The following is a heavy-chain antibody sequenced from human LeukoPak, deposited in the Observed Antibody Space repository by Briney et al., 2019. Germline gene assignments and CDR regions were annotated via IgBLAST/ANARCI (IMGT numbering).Heavy chain of an antibody. CDR1: GFTFSSYW. J-gene: IGHJ4*02. D-gene: IGHD2-2*01. V-gene: IGHV3-74*01. CDR2: IKTDGTTT. CDR3: ARGAYTSCVYRIDY. Sequence: GGSLRLSCAASGFTFSSYWMHWVRQAPGEGRVWVSRIKTDGTTTNYADSVKGRFTVSRDNAKNTLYLQMNSLGAEDTAVYYCARGAYTSCVYRIDYWGQGTLVTVSS.